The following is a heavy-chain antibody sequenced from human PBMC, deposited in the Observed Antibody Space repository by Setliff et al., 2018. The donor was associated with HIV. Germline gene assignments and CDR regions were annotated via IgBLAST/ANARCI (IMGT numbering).Heavy chain of an antibody. CDR3: ARDRIHKRGYTYREPDFDS. D-gene: IGHD3-16*02. V-gene: IGHV1-3*04. Sequence: ASVKVSCKASGYTSTSHTIHWVRQAPGQGLEWMGWINTGNGNTKYSQKFQDRVTITRDTSASTGYMEVNSLRPEDTAVYYCARDRIHKRGYTYREPDFDSWGQGTLVTVSS. CDR1: GYTSTSHT. CDR2: INTGNGNT. J-gene: IGHJ4*02.